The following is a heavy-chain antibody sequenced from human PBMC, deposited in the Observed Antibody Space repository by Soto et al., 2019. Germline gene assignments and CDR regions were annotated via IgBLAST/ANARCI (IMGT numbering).Heavy chain of an antibody. CDR2: ISGSGGST. V-gene: IGHV3-23*01. CDR3: AKAPLTFGGVIAPDY. J-gene: IGHJ4*02. D-gene: IGHD3-16*02. Sequence: GGSLRLSCAASGFTFSIYAMSWVRHAPGKGLEWVSAISGSGGSTYYADSVKGRFTISRDNSKNTLYLQMNSLRAEDTAVYYCAKAPLTFGGVIAPDYWGQGTLVTVSS. CDR1: GFTFSIYA.